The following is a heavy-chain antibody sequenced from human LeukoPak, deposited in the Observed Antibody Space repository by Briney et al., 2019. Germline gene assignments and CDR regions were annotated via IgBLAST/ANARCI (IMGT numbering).Heavy chain of an antibody. J-gene: IGHJ3*02. CDR3: AREGALTVTKDAFDI. V-gene: IGHV3-20*04. CDR1: GFSFDDDG. Sequence: PGGSLRLSCAASGFSFDDDGMSWVRQAPGKGLEWVSGINWNGGSTGYADSVKGRFTISRDNAKNSLYLQMDSLRAEDTAVYYCAREGALTVTKDAFDIWGQGTKVTVSS. D-gene: IGHD4-17*01. CDR2: INWNGGST.